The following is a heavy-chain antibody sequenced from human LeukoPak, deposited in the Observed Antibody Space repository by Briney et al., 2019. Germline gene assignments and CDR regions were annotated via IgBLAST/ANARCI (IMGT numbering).Heavy chain of an antibody. CDR3: AKDIDDSNDAFDI. CDR1: GFIFSSYS. J-gene: IGHJ3*02. CDR2: ISSSSTI. D-gene: IGHD2-15*01. V-gene: IGHV3-48*04. Sequence: GGSLRLSCAASGFIFSSYSMNWVRQAPGKGLEWVSYISSSSTIYYADSVKGRFTISRDNAKNSLYLQMNSLRAEDTALYYCAKDIDDSNDAFDIWGQGTMVTVSS.